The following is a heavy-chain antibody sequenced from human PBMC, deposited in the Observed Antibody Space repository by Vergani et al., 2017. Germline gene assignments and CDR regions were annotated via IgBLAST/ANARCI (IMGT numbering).Heavy chain of an antibody. J-gene: IGHJ6*03. V-gene: IGHV4-34*01. CDR1: GESFTSYH. Sequence: VQLQQWGGGLLKPSETLSLTCVVNGESFTSYHWTWIRQSPGEGLEWVGDIDHTGRPDYNPSLKSRLTMSVDKSRNQFSLTLNSVTATDTAIYFCARVNTETNGHLYYYYYMDVWGQGTAVTVS. D-gene: IGHD4-11*01. CDR2: IDHTGRP. CDR3: ARVNTETNGHLYYYYYMDV.